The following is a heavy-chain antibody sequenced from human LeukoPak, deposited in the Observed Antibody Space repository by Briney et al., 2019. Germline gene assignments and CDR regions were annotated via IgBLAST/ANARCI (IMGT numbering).Heavy chain of an antibody. Sequence: GGSLRLSCDASGFTFSSNSLNWVRQAPGQGLEWVGRIKSKTDGGTPDYVAPLKGRFTISRAASQNTLYLQMNSLKTEDTALYYCTTYIRRSNVWPYSVFWGQGTLVTVSS. D-gene: IGHD6-19*01. CDR1: GFTFSSNS. V-gene: IGHV3-15*01. CDR2: IKSKTDGGTP. CDR3: TTYIRRSNVWPYSVF. J-gene: IGHJ4*02.